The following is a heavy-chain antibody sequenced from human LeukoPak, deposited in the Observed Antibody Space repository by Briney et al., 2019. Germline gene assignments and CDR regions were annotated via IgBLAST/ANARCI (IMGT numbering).Heavy chain of an antibody. V-gene: IGHV1-2*02. CDR2: INSNSGGT. J-gene: IGHJ4*02. Sequence: ASVKVSCKASGYTFTGYYINWVRQAPGQRLEWMGWINSNSGGTNYAQKFQGRVTITRDTSISTAYMELSRLRSDDTAMYYCARRSDYGGLDYWGQGTLVTVSS. D-gene: IGHD4-23*01. CDR3: ARRSDYGGLDY. CDR1: GYTFTGYY.